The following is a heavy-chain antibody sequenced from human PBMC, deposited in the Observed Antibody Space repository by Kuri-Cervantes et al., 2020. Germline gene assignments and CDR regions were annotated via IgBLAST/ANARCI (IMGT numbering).Heavy chain of an antibody. CDR3: ARVGFSTKTFDY. V-gene: IGHV4-59*01. J-gene: IGHJ4*02. CDR1: GGSISSYY. CDR2: IYYSGST. D-gene: IGHD2/OR15-2a*01. Sequence: SETLSLTCTVSGGSISSYYWSWIRQPPGKGLEWIGYIYYSGSTNYNPSLKSRVTISVDTSKNQFSLKLSSVTAADTAVYYCARVGFSTKTFDYWGQGMLVTVSS.